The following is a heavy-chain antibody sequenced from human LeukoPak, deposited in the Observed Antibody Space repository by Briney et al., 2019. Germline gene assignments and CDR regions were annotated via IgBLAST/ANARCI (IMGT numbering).Heavy chain of an antibody. CDR1: GFTFNTHW. CDR2: ISYDGSNK. J-gene: IGHJ4*02. V-gene: IGHV3-30*03. D-gene: IGHD5-24*01. Sequence: GGSLRLSCAASGFTFNTHWMTWVRQAPGKGLEWVAAISYDGSNKYYADSVKGRFTISRDNSKNTLYLQMNSLRTEDTAVYYCARRSRDGWYCDYWGQGTLVTVSS. CDR3: ARRSRDGWYCDY.